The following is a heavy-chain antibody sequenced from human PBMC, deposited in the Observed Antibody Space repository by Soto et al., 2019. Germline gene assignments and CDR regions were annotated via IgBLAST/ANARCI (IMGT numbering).Heavy chain of an antibody. D-gene: IGHD3-16*01. CDR1: GLTVSGKYY. J-gene: IGHJ6*04. V-gene: IGHV3-53*01. Sequence: PGGSVRRACAAFGLTVSGKYYMAWVRQAPGKGLEWLSGLYDLDGTYYAVSVKGRLVTSSDSSKYILYLQINDLTPDATAVYYCASCNLREYAYEVWRKGTTVSVSS. CDR2: LYDLDGT. CDR3: ASCNLREYAYEV.